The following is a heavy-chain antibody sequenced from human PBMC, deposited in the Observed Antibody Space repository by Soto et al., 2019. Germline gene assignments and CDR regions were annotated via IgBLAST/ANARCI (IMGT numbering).Heavy chain of an antibody. CDR1: GFTFSNCA. J-gene: IGHJ4*02. CDR3: AKWHTSNYDSLAFSGFDW. Sequence: EVQLLESGGGLVQPGGSLRLSCAASGFTFSNCAMTWVRQAPGKGLEWVSAISGGGGSTHYTDSVKGRFTVSRDNSKNTLYLQMNSLRAEDTAAYYCAKWHTSNYDSLAFSGFDWWGRGTLVTVSS. V-gene: IGHV3-23*01. D-gene: IGHD3-22*01. CDR2: ISGGGGST.